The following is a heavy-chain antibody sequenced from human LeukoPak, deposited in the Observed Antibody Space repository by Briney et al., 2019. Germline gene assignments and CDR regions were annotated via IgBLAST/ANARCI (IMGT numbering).Heavy chain of an antibody. V-gene: IGHV1-69*04. CDR1: GYTFTSYD. CDR2: IIPILGIA. J-gene: IGHJ4*02. CDR3: ARDRARV. Sequence: SVKVSCKASGYTFTSYDINWVRQATGQGLEWMGRIIPILGIANYAQKFQGRVTITADKSTSTAYMELSSLRSEDTAVYYCARDRARVWGQGTLVTVSS.